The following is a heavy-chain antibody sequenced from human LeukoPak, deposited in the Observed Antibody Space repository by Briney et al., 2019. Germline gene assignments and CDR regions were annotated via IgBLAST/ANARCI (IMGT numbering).Heavy chain of an antibody. V-gene: IGHV3-23*01. D-gene: IGHD2-2*01. J-gene: IGHJ4*02. CDR2: ISKSGEST. Sequence: GGSLRLSCTAAGFKFNSYAMNWFRQAPGKGLEWVSAISKSGESTYYASSVKGRFTISRDNSKNTQYLQMNSLRADDTAVYYCARGLPALFQFDYWGQGTLVTVSS. CDR3: ARGLPALFQFDY. CDR1: GFKFNSYA.